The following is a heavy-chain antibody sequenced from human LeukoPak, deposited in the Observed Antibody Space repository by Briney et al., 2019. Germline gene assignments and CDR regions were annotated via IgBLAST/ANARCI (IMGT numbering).Heavy chain of an antibody. CDR2: IYSGGST. Sequence: PGGSLRLSCAASGFTVSSNYMSWVRQAPGKGLEWVSVIYSGGSTYYADSVKGRFTISRDNSKNTLYLQMNSLRAEDTAVYYCARGEGYDSSGYHDYWGQGTLVTVSS. CDR3: ARGEGYDSSGYHDY. V-gene: IGHV3-53*01. D-gene: IGHD3-22*01. CDR1: GFTVSSNY. J-gene: IGHJ4*02.